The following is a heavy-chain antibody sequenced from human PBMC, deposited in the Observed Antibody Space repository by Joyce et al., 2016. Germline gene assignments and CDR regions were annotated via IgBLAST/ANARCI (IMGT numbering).Heavy chain of an antibody. CDR3: ARSSYTNGIFDY. D-gene: IGHD2-8*01. CDR1: GFPFSSYS. J-gene: IGHJ4*02. Sequence: EVQLVESGGGLVKPGGSLRLSCAASGFPFSSYSMSWVRQAPGKGLEWVSSRSSSSSYIKYTDSVKGRFTISRDNAKNSLYLQMNSLRVEDTAVYYCARSSYTNGIFDYWGQGTLVTVSS. CDR2: RSSSSSYI. V-gene: IGHV3-21*01.